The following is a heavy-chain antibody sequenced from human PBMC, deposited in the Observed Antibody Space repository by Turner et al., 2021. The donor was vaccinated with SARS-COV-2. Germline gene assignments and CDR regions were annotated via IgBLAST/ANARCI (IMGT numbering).Heavy chain of an antibody. CDR2: ISSSSSYI. CDR3: ARDCSTTTCEA. CDR1: GFTFSSSS. Sequence: EVQLVESGGGLVTPGGCLRLSCAASGFTFSSSSMNWVRQAPGKWREWVSSISSSSSYIYYADSVTGLFTISRYNAKNALYLQMNSLSAEYSAVYYCARDCSTTTCEAWGQGTLVTVSS. V-gene: IGHV3-21*01. J-gene: IGHJ5*02. D-gene: IGHD2-2*01.